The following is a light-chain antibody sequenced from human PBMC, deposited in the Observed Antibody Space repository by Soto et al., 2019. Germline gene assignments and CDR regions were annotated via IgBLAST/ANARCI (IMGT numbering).Light chain of an antibody. V-gene: IGKV3-15*01. CDR2: GAS. Sequence: ETVMTQSPATLSVSPGERATLSCRASQSVNSNLAWYQQKLGQAPRVLIFGASTRATGIPARFSGSGSGTEFSLTINSLQSEDFAVYYCQEDNTWQWTFGQGTKVEIK. J-gene: IGKJ1*01. CDR1: QSVNSN. CDR3: QEDNTWQWT.